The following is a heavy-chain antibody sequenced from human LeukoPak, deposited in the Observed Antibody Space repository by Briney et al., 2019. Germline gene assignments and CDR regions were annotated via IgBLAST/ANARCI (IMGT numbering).Heavy chain of an antibody. J-gene: IGHJ4*02. CDR3: AKGPIAVAGTWYFDS. D-gene: IGHD6-19*01. CDR1: GFSFSTHA. V-gene: IGHV3-9*01. Sequence: SLRLSCAASGFSFSTHAMGWVRQAPGKGLEWVSSISWNSDSIGYTDSVEGRFTISRDNTKNSLSLQMNSLRAEDTALYYCAKGPIAVAGTWYFDSWGQGTLVTVSS. CDR2: ISWNSDSI.